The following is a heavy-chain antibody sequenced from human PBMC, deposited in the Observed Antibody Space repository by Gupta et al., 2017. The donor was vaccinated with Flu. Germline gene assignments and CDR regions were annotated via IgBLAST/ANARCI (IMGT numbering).Heavy chain of an antibody. CDR3: ARSSQLDY. J-gene: IGHJ4*02. CDR1: GYTFTSYG. CDR2: ISPYHGNT. Sequence: QVQLAQSGAEVKKPGASVKVSCKASGYTFTSYGISWVRQAPGQGLEWMGWISPYHGNTNYAQSFQDRVTMTTDTSTSTAYMELRSLRSDDTAVYYGARSSQLDYWGQVSLVTMSS. D-gene: IGHD6-13*01. V-gene: IGHV1-18*01.